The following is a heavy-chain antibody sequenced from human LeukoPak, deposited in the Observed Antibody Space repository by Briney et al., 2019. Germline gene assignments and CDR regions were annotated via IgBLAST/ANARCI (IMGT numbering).Heavy chain of an antibody. V-gene: IGHV3-13*01. CDR3: TRAVGATNLGFDY. Sequence: GGSLRLSCAASGFTFSSYDMRWVRQATGKGLEWISAIGTAGDTYYADSVKGRSTISRENAKNSLFLQVNSLRVGDTAVYYCTRAVGATNLGFDYWGQGTLVTVSS. CDR1: GFTFSSYD. D-gene: IGHD1-26*01. CDR2: IGTAGDT. J-gene: IGHJ4*02.